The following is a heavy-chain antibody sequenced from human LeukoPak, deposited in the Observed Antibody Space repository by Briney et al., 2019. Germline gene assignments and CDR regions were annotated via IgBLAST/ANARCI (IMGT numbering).Heavy chain of an antibody. D-gene: IGHD3-16*01. Sequence: GGSLRLSCAASGFTFSSYGMHWVRQAPGKGLEWVAVISYDGSNKYYADSVKGRFTISRDNSKNTLYLQMNSLRAEDTAVYYCARDSVFYYYYGMDVWGQGTTVTVSS. CDR1: GFTFSSYG. J-gene: IGHJ6*02. V-gene: IGHV3-30*03. CDR3: ARDSVFYYYYGMDV. CDR2: ISYDGSNK.